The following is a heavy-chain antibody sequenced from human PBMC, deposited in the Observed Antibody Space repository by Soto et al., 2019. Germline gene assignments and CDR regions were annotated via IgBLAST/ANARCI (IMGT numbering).Heavy chain of an antibody. CDR2: IYYSGST. CDR1: GGSISSYY. Sequence: SETLSLTCTVSGGSISSYYWSWIRQPPGKGLEWIGYIYYSGSTNYNPSLKSRVTISVDTSKNQFSLRLSSVTAADTAVYYCARGDGNSYYYYYYGMDVWGQGTTVTVSS. V-gene: IGHV4-59*01. CDR3: ARGDGNSYYYYYYGMDV. D-gene: IGHD4-17*01. J-gene: IGHJ6*02.